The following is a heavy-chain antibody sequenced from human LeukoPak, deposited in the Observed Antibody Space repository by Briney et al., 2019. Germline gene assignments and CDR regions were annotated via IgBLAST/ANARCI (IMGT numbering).Heavy chain of an antibody. J-gene: IGHJ3*01. CDR3: ARAVISTDAFDV. CDR2: IYYSGST. CDR1: GDSISSYY. V-gene: IGHV4-59*01. Sequence: SETLSLTCTVSGDSISSYYWSWIWQPPGKGLEWIGYIYYSGSTIYNPSLKSRVTMSLDTSKNQFSLKLRSVTAADTAVYYCARAVISTDAFDVWGQGTMVTVSS. D-gene: IGHD3-3*02.